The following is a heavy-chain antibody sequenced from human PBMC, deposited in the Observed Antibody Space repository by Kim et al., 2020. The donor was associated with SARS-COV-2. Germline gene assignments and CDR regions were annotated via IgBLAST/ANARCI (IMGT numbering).Heavy chain of an antibody. CDR1: GFTFSSYA. D-gene: IGHD4-17*01. V-gene: IGHV3-23*01. CDR2: ISGSGGST. Sequence: GGSLRLSCAASGFTFSSYAMSWVRQAPGKGLEWVSAISGSGGSTYYADSVKGRFTISRDNSKNTLYLQMNSLRAEDTAVYYCAKIHYGGNSIVGAFDIWGQGTMVTVSS. CDR3: AKIHYGGNSIVGAFDI. J-gene: IGHJ3*02.